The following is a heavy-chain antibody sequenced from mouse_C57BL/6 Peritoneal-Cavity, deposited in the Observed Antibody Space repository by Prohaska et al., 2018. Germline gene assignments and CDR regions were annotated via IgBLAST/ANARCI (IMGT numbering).Heavy chain of an antibody. V-gene: IGHV11-2*01. CDR1: GFTFSGLW. D-gene: IGHD2-1*01. CDR3: MRYGNYWYFDV. CDR2: INSDGSAI. Sequence: EVQLLETGGGLVHPGGSRGLSCAGSGFTFSGLWMSWVRQTPVKSLRWIVDINSDGSAINYAPSIKDRFTIFRDNDKITLYLQMSNVRSEDTATYFCMRYGNYWYFDVWGTGTTVTVSS. J-gene: IGHJ1*03.